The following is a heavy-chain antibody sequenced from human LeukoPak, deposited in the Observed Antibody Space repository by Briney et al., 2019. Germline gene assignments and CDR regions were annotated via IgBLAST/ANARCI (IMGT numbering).Heavy chain of an antibody. CDR3: ARVYCSGGSCYGYFDY. CDR2: IYYSGST. CDR1: GGSISSYY. J-gene: IGHJ4*02. V-gene: IGHV4-59*01. D-gene: IGHD2-15*01. Sequence: SETLSLTCTVSGGSISSYYWSWIRQPPGKGLEWIGYIYYSGSTNYNPSLKSRVTISVDTSKNQFSLKLSSVTAADTAVYHCARVYCSGGSCYGYFDYWGQGTLVTVSS.